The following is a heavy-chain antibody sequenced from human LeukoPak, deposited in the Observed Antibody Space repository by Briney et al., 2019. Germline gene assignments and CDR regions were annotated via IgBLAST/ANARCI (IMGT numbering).Heavy chain of an antibody. Sequence: SQTLSLTCTVSGGSTGSGAYCWSWIRQPAGKGLEWGWYIYYSGNTCYNPYPESRVTISVDTSKNQFSLKLSSVTVADTAVYYCDRTCYDASGYSDAFDIWGQGTMVTVSS. CDR1: GGSTGSGAYC. V-gene: IGHV4-30-4*01. J-gene: IGHJ3*02. D-gene: IGHD3-22*01. CDR2: IYYSGNT. CDR3: DRTCYDASGYSDAFDI.